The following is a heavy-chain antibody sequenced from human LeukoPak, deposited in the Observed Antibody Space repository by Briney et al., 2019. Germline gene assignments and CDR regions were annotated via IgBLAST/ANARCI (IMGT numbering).Heavy chain of an antibody. CDR1: GYTFTSHY. Sequence: GASVKVSCKASGYTFTSHYMHWVRQAPGQGLEWMGIINPTGGSTTYAQKFQGRVTMTRDTSTSTVYMELSSLRSDDTAVYYCARTAARRFDYWGQGTLVTVSS. V-gene: IGHV1-46*01. CDR3: ARTAARRFDY. J-gene: IGHJ4*02. CDR2: INPTGGST. D-gene: IGHD6-6*01.